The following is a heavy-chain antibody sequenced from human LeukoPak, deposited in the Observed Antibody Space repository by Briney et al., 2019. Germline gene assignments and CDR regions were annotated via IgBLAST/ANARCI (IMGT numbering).Heavy chain of an antibody. J-gene: IGHJ3*02. CDR1: GYTFTGYY. Sequence: ASVKVSCKASGYTFTGYYIHWVRQAPGQGLEWMGWINPNSGGTNYAQRFQGRVSMTRGTSISTAYMELSRLRSDDTAVYYCARGITLTGYGTFDIWGQGTMVTVSS. CDR2: INPNSGGT. D-gene: IGHD3-9*01. CDR3: ARGITLTGYGTFDI. V-gene: IGHV1-2*02.